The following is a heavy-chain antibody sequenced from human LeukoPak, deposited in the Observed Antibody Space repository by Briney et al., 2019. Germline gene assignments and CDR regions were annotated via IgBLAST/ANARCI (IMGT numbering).Heavy chain of an antibody. CDR2: IGATDGLT. Sequence: GGSLRLSCAASGLTFSRYAMSWARQAPGQGLEWVSSIGATDGLTNYADAVMGRFSISRDNSKNTLYLQMTDLRDEDTAVYYCVKDRESGIGVWDAFDIWGQGTTVIVSS. V-gene: IGHV3-23*01. CDR3: VKDRESGIGVWDAFDI. CDR1: GLTFSRYA. D-gene: IGHD1-26*01. J-gene: IGHJ3*02.